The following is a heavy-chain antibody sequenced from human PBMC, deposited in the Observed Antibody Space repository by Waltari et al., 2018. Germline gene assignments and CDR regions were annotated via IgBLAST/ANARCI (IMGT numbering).Heavy chain of an antibody. CDR2: INEDGAII. CDR1: GFTFSGYW. D-gene: IGHD6-6*01. Sequence: EVQLVESGGGVVQPGGSLRLSCAASGFTFSGYWMHWVSHVPGKGLAWVARINEDGAIITYADFVKGRFTISRDNAKNTLHLVMESLRVEDTAVYYCARDRPTPSSPGDNFDYWGQGALVTVSS. V-gene: IGHV3-74*03. CDR3: ARDRPTPSSPGDNFDY. J-gene: IGHJ4*02.